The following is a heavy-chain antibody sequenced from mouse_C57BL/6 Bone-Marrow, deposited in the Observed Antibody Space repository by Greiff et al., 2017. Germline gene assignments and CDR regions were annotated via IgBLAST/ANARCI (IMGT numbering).Heavy chain of an antibody. CDR1: GFTFTDYY. J-gene: IGHJ1*03. Sequence: VQLKQSGPVLVKPGPSVKISCKASGFTFTDYYMHWVKQSHGKSLEWIGLVYPYNGGTSYNQKFKGKATLTVDTSSSTAYMELNSLTSEDSAVYYCASYYYGSSPLFDVWGTGTTVTVSS. V-gene: IGHV1-36*01. CDR2: VYPYNGGT. D-gene: IGHD1-1*01. CDR3: ASYYYGSSPLFDV.